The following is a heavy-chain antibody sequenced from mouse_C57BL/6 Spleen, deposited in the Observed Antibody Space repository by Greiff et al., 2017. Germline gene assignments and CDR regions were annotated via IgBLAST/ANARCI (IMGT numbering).Heavy chain of an antibody. CDR3: GRDYGSSSNYFDY. CDR1: GYTFTDHT. D-gene: IGHD1-1*01. V-gene: IGHV1-78*01. J-gene: IGHJ2*01. Sequence: QVQLQQSDAELVKPGASVKISCKASGYTFTDHTIHWMKQRPEQGLEWIGYIYPRDGSTKYNEKFKGKATLTADKSSSTAYMQLNSLTSEDSSVYFCGRDYGSSSNYFDYRGQGTPLTVFS. CDR2: IYPRDGST.